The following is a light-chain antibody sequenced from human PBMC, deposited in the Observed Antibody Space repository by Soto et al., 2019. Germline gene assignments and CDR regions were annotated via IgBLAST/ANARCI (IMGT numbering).Light chain of an antibody. Sequence: DIVMTQSPDSLAGSLGERATINCKSSQSVLYSSNNNNYLAWYQQKPGQPPKLLIYWASTRESGVPDRFSGSGSGTDFTLTISSLQAEDVAVYYCQQYYISPPTFGQGTKVEIK. J-gene: IGKJ1*01. V-gene: IGKV4-1*01. CDR3: QQYYISPPT. CDR2: WAS. CDR1: QSVLYSSNNNNY.